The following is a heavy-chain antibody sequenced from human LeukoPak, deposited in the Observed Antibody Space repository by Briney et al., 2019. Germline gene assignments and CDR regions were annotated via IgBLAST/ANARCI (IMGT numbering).Heavy chain of an antibody. J-gene: IGHJ4*02. CDR1: GGSISSSSYY. Sequence: SETLSLTCTVSGGSISSSSYYWGWIRQPPGKGLEWIWSIYDSGSTYYNPSLKSRVTISVDTSKNQFSLKLSSVTAADTAVYYCARQHRIVVVTAIQDYFDYWGQGTLVTVSS. CDR3: ARQHRIVVVTAIQDYFDY. V-gene: IGHV4-39*01. D-gene: IGHD2-21*02. CDR2: IYDSGST.